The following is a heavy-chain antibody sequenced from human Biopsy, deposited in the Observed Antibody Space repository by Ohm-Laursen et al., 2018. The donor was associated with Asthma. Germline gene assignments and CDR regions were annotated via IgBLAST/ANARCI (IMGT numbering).Heavy chain of an antibody. CDR2: ISYGGKT. D-gene: IGHD3-3*01. CDR3: ARRITIFGVVQKDHGMDA. V-gene: IGHV4-39*01. Sequence: GTLSLTCAVSGGSMTPTSHYWDWIRQAPGKGLEWIGYISYGGKTSYNPSLKNRVTISRDTSKNQFSLRMTSVTAADTAVYFCARRITIFGVVQKDHGMDAWGQGTTVIVSS. CDR1: GGSMTPTSHY. J-gene: IGHJ6*02.